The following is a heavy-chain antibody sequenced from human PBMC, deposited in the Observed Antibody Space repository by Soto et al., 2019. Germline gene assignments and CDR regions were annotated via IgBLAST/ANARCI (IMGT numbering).Heavy chain of an antibody. J-gene: IGHJ4*02. CDR2: ISGSGGST. Sequence: GGSLRLSCAASGFTFSSYAMSWVRQAPGKGLEWVSAISGSGGSTYYADSVKGRFTISRDNSKNTLYLQMNSLRAEDTAVYYCAKGALNYYDGSGYYHFDYWGQGTMVTVYS. V-gene: IGHV3-23*01. D-gene: IGHD3-22*01. CDR3: AKGALNYYDGSGYYHFDY. CDR1: GFTFSSYA.